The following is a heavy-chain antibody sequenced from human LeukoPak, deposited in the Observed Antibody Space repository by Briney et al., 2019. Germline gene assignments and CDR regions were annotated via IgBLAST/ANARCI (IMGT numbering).Heavy chain of an antibody. CDR2: IYSGGST. Sequence: GGSLRPSCAASGFTVSSNYMSCVRQAPGKGMGWVSVIYSGGSTYYADSVKGRFTSSRDNSKTTLYLQMNSIRAEDTAVYYCTRGNPPLYYWGEGNLVTVSS. J-gene: IGHJ4*02. CDR3: TRGNPPLYY. CDR1: GFTVSSNY. V-gene: IGHV3-53*01. D-gene: IGHD1-14*01.